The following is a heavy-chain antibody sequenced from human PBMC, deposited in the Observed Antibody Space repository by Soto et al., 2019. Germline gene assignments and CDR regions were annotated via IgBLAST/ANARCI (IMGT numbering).Heavy chain of an antibody. D-gene: IGHD3-9*01. J-gene: IGHJ5*02. CDR3: ARYVNPYDTAVWFDP. CDR1: GGSTRNYF. V-gene: IGHV4-59*01. Sequence: SETLSLTCTVSGGSTRNYFLSWIRQPPGKGLEWIGCIYYSGTTNYNSSLKSRVTISLDTSKNQFSLRLRSVTAADTAVYYCARYVNPYDTAVWFDPWGQGTLVTVSS. CDR2: IYYSGTT.